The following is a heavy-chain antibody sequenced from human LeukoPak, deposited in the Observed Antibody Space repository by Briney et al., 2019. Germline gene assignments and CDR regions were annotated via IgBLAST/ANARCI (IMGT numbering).Heavy chain of an antibody. CDR1: GFTFSSYA. CDR3: ARSPGKQQLVRPFDY. CDR2: ISYDGSNK. D-gene: IGHD6-13*01. Sequence: PGRSLRLSCAASGFTFSSYAMHWVRQAPGKGLEGAAVISYDGSNKYYADSVKGRFTISRDNSKNTLYLQMNSLRAEDTAVYYCARSPGKQQLVRPFDYWGQGTLVTVSS. J-gene: IGHJ4*02. V-gene: IGHV3-30*04.